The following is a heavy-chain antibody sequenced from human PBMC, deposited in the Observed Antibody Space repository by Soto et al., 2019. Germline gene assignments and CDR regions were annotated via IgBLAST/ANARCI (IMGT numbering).Heavy chain of an antibody. CDR3: ARGADGIATFDY. CDR2: AFYTGVT. Sequence: SETLSLTCAVSGGSMSSYYWTWVRQSPGKALEWIGYAFYTGVTKYNPSLNSRLTISMDTSKNLLSLRLTSVTAADTALYYCARGADGIATFDYWGQGILVTVSS. CDR1: GGSMSSYY. J-gene: IGHJ4*02. D-gene: IGHD6-13*01. V-gene: IGHV4-59*01.